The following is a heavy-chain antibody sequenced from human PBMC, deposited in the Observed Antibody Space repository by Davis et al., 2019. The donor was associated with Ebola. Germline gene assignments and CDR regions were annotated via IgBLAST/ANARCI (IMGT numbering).Heavy chain of an antibody. V-gene: IGHV3-30-3*01. CDR2: ISYDGSNK. D-gene: IGHD3-3*01. Sequence: GESLKISCAASGFTLSTYALHWVRQAPGKGLEWVAVISYDGSNKYYADSVKGRFTISRDNSQNTLYLQMNSLRAEDTAVYYCARAYYDFPGVDLYGMDVWGQGTTVTVSS. CDR3: ARAYYDFPGVDLYGMDV. J-gene: IGHJ6*02. CDR1: GFTLSTYA.